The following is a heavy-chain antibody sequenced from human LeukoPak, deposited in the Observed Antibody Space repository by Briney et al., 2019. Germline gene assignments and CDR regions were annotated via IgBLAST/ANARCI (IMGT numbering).Heavy chain of an antibody. CDR1: GGFISSGGYY. CDR3: ARAPRRYSSSWGRDNWFDP. CDR2: IYYSGST. D-gene: IGHD6-13*01. V-gene: IGHV4-31*03. Sequence: SETLSLTCTVSGGFISSGGYYWSWIRQHPGKGLEWIGYIYYSGSTYYNPSLKSRVTISVDTSKNQFSLKLSSVTAADTAVYYCARAPRRYSSSWGRDNWFDPWGQGTLVTVSS. J-gene: IGHJ5*02.